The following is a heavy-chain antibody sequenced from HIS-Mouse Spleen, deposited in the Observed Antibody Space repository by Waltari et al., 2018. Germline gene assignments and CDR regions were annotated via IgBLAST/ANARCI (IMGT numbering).Heavy chain of an antibody. CDR2: IYYSGDT. D-gene: IGHD6-13*01. CDR1: GGSISSSSYY. V-gene: IGHV4-39*07. Sequence: QLQLQESGPGLVKPSETLSLTCTVSGGSISSSSYYWGWIRQPPGKAREWIGSIYYSGDTYCNPSLKSRVTIAVDTSMNQFSLKLSSVTAADTAVYYCAREIPYSSSWYDWYFDLWGRGTLVTVSS. J-gene: IGHJ2*01. CDR3: AREIPYSSSWYDWYFDL.